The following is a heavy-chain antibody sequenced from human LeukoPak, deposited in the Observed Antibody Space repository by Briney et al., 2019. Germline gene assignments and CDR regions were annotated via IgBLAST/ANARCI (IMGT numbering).Heavy chain of an antibody. CDR2: MNPNSGNT. Sequence: ASVKVSRKASGYTFTSYDINWVRQATGQGLEWMGWMNPNSGNTGYAQKFQGRVTMTRNTSIRTDYMELSSLRSEDTAVYYCARSYSSSWYGGGDYWRQGTLVTVSS. D-gene: IGHD6-13*01. CDR1: GYTFTSYD. J-gene: IGHJ4*02. V-gene: IGHV1-8*01. CDR3: ARSYSSSWYGGGDY.